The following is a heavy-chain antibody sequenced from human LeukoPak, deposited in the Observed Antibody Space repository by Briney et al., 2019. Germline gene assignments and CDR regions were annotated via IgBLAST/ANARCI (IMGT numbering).Heavy chain of an antibody. CDR3: ARTLPGYSGYDWGGY. Sequence: VKVSCKASGYTFTSYGISWVRQAPGQGLEWMGWINTNTGSPTYAQGFTGRFVFSLDTSVSTAYLQISSLKAEDTAVYYCARTLPGYSGYDWGGYWGQGTLVTVSS. D-gene: IGHD5-12*01. V-gene: IGHV7-4-1*02. J-gene: IGHJ4*02. CDR1: GYTFTSYG. CDR2: INTNTGSP.